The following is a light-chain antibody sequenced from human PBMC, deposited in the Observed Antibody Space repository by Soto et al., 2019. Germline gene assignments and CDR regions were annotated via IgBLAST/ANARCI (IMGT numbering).Light chain of an antibody. J-gene: IGKJ1*01. CDR1: QGINNY. Sequence: DIQMTQSPSSLFASVGDSVTITCRASQGINNYLAWYRQKPGKVPVLLIYSASTLKSGVPSRFSGRGAGTDFTLTISSLQPEDFATYYCQKYDRAPRTFGQGTKVDIK. CDR2: SAS. CDR3: QKYDRAPRT. V-gene: IGKV1-27*01.